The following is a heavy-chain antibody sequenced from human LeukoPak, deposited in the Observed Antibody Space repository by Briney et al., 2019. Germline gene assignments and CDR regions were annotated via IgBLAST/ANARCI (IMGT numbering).Heavy chain of an antibody. D-gene: IGHD6-13*01. CDR2: IYYSGST. CDR1: GGSISSYY. CDR3: ATLSSNLYYFDY. J-gene: IGHJ4*02. V-gene: IGHV4-59*12. Sequence: SETLSLTCTVSGGSISSYYWSWIRQPPGKGLEWIGYIYYSGSTNYNPSLKSRVTISLDTSKNQFSLKLSSVTAADTAVYYCATLSSNLYYFDYWGQGTLVTVSS.